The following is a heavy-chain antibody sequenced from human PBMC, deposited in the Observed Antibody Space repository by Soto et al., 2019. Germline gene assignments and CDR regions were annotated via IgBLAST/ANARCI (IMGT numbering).Heavy chain of an antibody. D-gene: IGHD3-16*02. Sequence: SGGSLRLSCAVSGFTFSDAWMTWLRQPPGRGLEWVGRIKNKRSDEATDYAAAVKGRFIISRDDSKNTLYLQMHSLTTEDTAVYYCSTDGLLYGAFDYWGQGTLVTVSS. CDR1: GFTFSDAW. CDR2: IKNKRSDEAT. V-gene: IGHV3-15*01. CDR3: STDGLLYGAFDY. J-gene: IGHJ4*02.